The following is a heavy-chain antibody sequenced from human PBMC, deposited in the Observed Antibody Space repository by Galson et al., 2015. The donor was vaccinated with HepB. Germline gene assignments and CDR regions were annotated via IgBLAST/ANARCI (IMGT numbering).Heavy chain of an antibody. D-gene: IGHD2-2*01. CDR2: ISYDGSNK. CDR3: ARDQSAAMGSWFDP. Sequence: SLRLSCAASGFTFSSYAMHWVRQAPGKGLEWVAVISYDGSNKYYADSVKGRFTISRDNSKNTLYLQMNSLRAEDTAVYYCARDQSAAMGSWFDPWGQGTLVTVSS. J-gene: IGHJ5*02. CDR1: GFTFSSYA. V-gene: IGHV3-30-3*01.